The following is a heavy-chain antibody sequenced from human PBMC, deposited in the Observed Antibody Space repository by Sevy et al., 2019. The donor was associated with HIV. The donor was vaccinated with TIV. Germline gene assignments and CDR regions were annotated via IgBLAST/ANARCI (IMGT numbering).Heavy chain of an antibody. J-gene: IGHJ5*02. CDR1: GGSMSSSNW. Sequence: SETLSLTCGVSGGSMSSSNWWHWVRQPPGKGLEWIGEIYRSGCTNYNPSLKSRVTISVDNSKNQFSLQLNSVTAADTAVYYCARGFDTPRGFDPWGQGTLVTVSS. V-gene: IGHV4-4*02. D-gene: IGHD3-10*01. CDR3: ARGFDTPRGFDP. CDR2: IYRSGCT.